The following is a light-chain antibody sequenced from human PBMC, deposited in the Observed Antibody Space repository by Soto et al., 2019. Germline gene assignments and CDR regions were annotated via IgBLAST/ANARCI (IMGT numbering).Light chain of an antibody. CDR2: GAS. J-gene: IGKJ5*01. Sequence: ETVFAQSPGTVSLSAGESATLSCRASQSVSSSFLAWYQQKAGQAPRLLIYGASRRATGIPDRFSGSGSGTDFTLTISRREPEDFAVYYCQQYGSSPPITFGQGTRLEI. V-gene: IGKV3-20*01. CDR1: QSVSSSF. CDR3: QQYGSSPPIT.